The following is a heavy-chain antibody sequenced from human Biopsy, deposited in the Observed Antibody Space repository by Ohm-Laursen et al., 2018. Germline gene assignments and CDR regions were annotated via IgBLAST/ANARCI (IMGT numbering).Heavy chain of an antibody. CDR2: NIPILGTG. CDR3: ATKLTGYFHH. V-gene: IGHV1-69*13. Sequence: VKISCKAPGGTFSNYGVNWVRQAPGQGLEWLGGNIPILGTGNYAPMFHGRVTVVADTSTSTATMELRSLRPDDTAVYYCATKLTGYFHHWGQGTLVIVSS. D-gene: IGHD3-9*01. J-gene: IGHJ1*01. CDR1: GGTFSNYG.